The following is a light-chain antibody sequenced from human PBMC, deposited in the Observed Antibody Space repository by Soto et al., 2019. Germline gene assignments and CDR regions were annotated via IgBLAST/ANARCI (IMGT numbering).Light chain of an antibody. J-gene: IGKJ4*01. Sequence: AIPLTQSPSSLSASVGDRVAITCRASQAISNALAWYQQKPGRPPILLIYDVSTLESGVPSRFSGSGSGTDFTLTIRSLQPEDFATYFCQQFRASPFTFGGGTRVDIK. CDR2: DVS. CDR1: QAISNA. V-gene: IGKV1-13*02. CDR3: QQFRASPFT.